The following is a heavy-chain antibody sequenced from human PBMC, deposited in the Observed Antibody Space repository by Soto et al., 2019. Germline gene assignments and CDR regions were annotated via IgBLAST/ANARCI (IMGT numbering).Heavy chain of an antibody. J-gene: IGHJ6*03. D-gene: IGHD6-19*01. V-gene: IGHV4-39*01. CDR1: GGSISSSSYY. CDR2: IYYSGST. CDR3: ARHSGSGWYYYYYMDV. Sequence: PSETLSLTCTVSGGSISSSSYYWGWIRQPPGKGLEWIGSIYYSGSTYYNPSLKGRVTISVDTSKNQFSLKLSSVTAADTAVYYCARHSGSGWYYYYYMDVWGKGTTVTVSS.